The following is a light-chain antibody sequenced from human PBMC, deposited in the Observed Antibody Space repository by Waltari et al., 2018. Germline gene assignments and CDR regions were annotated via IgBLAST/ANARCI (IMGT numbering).Light chain of an antibody. J-gene: IGLJ2*01. CDR1: NSNIGRNT. Sequence: QSVLTQPPSASGTPRQRVTISCSGSNSNIGRNTVNWYQQLPGTAPTLPVYNNFQRPSGVPDRFSGSKSGTSASLAILGVRPEDEADYYCATWDDTLNGPVFGGGTKLTVL. CDR2: NNF. V-gene: IGLV1-44*01. CDR3: ATWDDTLNGPV.